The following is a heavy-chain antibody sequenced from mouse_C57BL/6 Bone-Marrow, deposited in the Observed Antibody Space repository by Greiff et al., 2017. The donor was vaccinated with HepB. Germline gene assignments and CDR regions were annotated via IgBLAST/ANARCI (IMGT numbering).Heavy chain of an antibody. J-gene: IGHJ3*01. V-gene: IGHV3-6*01. CDR1: GYSITSGYY. CDR2: ISYDGSN. D-gene: IGHD1-1*01. CDR3: ARDYYGSRTTY. Sequence: EVQLQESGPGLVKPSQSLSLTCSVTGYSITSGYYWNWIRQFPGNKLEWMGYISYDGSNNYNPSLKNRISITRDTSKNQFFLKLNSVTTEDTATYYCARDYYGSRTTYWGQGTLVTVSA.